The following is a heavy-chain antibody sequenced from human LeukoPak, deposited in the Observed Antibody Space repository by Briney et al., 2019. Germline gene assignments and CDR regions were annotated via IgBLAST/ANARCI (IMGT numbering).Heavy chain of an antibody. CDR2: INHSGST. CDR3: ASRSPLYTSARGDY. V-gene: IGHV4-34*01. Sequence: SETLSLTCAVYGGSFSGYSWSWIRQPPGKGLEWIGEINHSGSTIYNPSLKSRVTISVDTSKNQFSLKLSSVTAADTAMYYCASRSPLYTSARGDYWGQGTLVTVSS. D-gene: IGHD6-19*01. CDR1: GGSFSGYS. J-gene: IGHJ4*02.